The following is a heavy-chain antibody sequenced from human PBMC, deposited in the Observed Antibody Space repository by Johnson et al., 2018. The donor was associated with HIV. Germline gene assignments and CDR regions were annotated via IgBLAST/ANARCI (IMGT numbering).Heavy chain of an antibody. CDR1: GFTFSDYY. D-gene: IGHD4-17*01. CDR2: IKQDGSEK. Sequence: VHLVESGGGLVTPGGSLRLSCAASGFTFSDYYMSWIRQAPGKGLEWVANIKQDGSEKYYLDSEKGRFTISRDNSKNTLYLQMNSLRAEDTAVYYCARGDYGDYGRDAFDIWGQGTMVNVSS. V-gene: IGHV3-7*03. J-gene: IGHJ3*02. CDR3: ARGDYGDYGRDAFDI.